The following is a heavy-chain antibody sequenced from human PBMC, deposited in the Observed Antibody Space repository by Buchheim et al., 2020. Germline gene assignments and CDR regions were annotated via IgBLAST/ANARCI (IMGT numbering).Heavy chain of an antibody. V-gene: IGHV3-7*01. J-gene: IGHJ6*02. CDR2: IKQDGSEK. Sequence: EVQLVESGGGLVQPGGSLRLSCAASGFTFSSYWMSWVRQAPGKGLEWVANIKQDGSEKYYVGSVKGRFTISRDNAKNSLYLQTNSLRAEDTAVYYCARKKWLRSIYYYYGMDVWGQGTT. CDR3: ARKKWLRSIYYYYGMDV. CDR1: GFTFSSYW. D-gene: IGHD5-12*01.